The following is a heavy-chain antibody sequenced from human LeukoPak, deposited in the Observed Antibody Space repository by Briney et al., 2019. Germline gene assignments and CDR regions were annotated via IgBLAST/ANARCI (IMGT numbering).Heavy chain of an antibody. CDR3: ARSAYYDFWSGYYPYYYYYYGMDV. D-gene: IGHD3-3*01. V-gene: IGHV1-8*01. J-gene: IGHJ6*02. CDR1: GYTFTIYD. CDR2: MNPNSGNT. Sequence: ASVNVSFTASGYTFTIYDINWVRPAPGQGLEWMGWMNPNSGNTGYAQKFQGRVTMTRNTSISTAYMELSSLRSEDTAVYYCARSAYYDFWSGYYPYYYYYYGMDVWGQGTTVTVSS.